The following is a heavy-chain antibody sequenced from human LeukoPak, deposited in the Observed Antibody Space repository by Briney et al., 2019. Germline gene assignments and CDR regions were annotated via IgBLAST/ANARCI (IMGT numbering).Heavy chain of an antibody. J-gene: IGHJ4*02. CDR2: INHSGST. CDR3: ARGKGPDITMIVVAPRDFDY. V-gene: IGHV4-34*01. CDR1: GGSFSGYY. Sequence: SETLSLTCAVYGGSFSGYYWSWIRQPPGKGLEWIGEINHSGSTNYNPSLKSRVTISVDTSKNQFSLKLSSVTAADTAVYYCARGKGPDITMIVVAPRDFDYWGQGTLVTVSS. D-gene: IGHD3-22*01.